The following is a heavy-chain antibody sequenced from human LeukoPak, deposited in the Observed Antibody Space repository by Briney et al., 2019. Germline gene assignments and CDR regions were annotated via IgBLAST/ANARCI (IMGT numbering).Heavy chain of an antibody. V-gene: IGHV4-61*08. D-gene: IGHD6-13*01. CDR2: IYYSGST. CDR3: ARQRGSSWYTEDYFDY. J-gene: IGHJ4*02. Sequence: SETLSLTCTVSGGSISSGDYYWSWIRQPPGKRLEWIAYIYYSGSTNYNPSLKSRVTISVDTSKNQFSLKLSSVTAADTAVYYCARQRGSSWYTEDYFDYWGQGTLVTVSS. CDR1: GGSISSGDYY.